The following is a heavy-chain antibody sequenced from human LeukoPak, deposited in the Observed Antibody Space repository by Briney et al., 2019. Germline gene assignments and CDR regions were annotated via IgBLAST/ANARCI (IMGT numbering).Heavy chain of an antibody. CDR3: ASSYDSSGYLFDY. Sequence: PSETLSLTCAVSGGSISSGGYSWSWIRQPPGTGLEWIGYIYHSGSTYYNPSLKSRVTISVDRSKNQFSLKLSSVTAADTAVHYCASSYDSSGYLFDYWGQGTLVTVSS. D-gene: IGHD3-22*01. CDR1: GGSISSGGYS. J-gene: IGHJ4*02. V-gene: IGHV4-30-2*01. CDR2: IYHSGST.